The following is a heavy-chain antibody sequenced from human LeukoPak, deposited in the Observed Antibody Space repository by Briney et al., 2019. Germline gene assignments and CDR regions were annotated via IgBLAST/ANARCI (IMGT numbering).Heavy chain of an antibody. V-gene: IGHV3-30-3*01. CDR1: GFTFSSYA. D-gene: IGHD4-17*01. CDR2: ISYDGSNK. Sequence: PGRSLRLSCAASGFTFSSYAVHWVRQAPGKGLEWVAVISYDGSNKYYADSVKGRFTISRDNSKNTLYLQMNSLRAEDTAVYYCAIQYGDYSDAFDIWGQGTMVTVSS. J-gene: IGHJ3*02. CDR3: AIQYGDYSDAFDI.